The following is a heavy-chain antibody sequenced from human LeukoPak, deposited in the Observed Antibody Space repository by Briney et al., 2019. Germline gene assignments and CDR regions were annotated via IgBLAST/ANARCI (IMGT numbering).Heavy chain of an antibody. J-gene: IGHJ3*02. V-gene: IGHV7-4-1*02. CDR2: INTNTGNP. CDR3: ARDSSYYDILTGYSDAFDI. CDR1: GYTFTSYA. D-gene: IGHD3-9*01. Sequence: ASVKVSCKASGYTFTSYAMNWVRQAPGQGLEWMGWINTNTGNPTYPQGFTGRFVFSLDTSVSTAYLHISSLKAEDTALYYCARDSSYYDILTGYSDAFDIWGQGTMVTVSS.